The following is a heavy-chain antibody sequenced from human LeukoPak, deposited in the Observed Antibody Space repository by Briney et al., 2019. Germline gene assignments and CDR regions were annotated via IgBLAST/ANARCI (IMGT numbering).Heavy chain of an antibody. CDR3: ARDYTDYYDSRGYTYYFDY. D-gene: IGHD3-22*01. V-gene: IGHV3-21*01. CDR1: GFTFSSYS. J-gene: IGHJ4*02. Sequence: GRSLILSCAASGFTFSSYSMNWVRQAPGKGLEWVSSISGSSSYISSADSVKGRFTISRDNAKNSLYLQMNSLRAEDTAMYYCARDYTDYYDSRGYTYYFDYWGQGTLVTVSS. CDR2: ISGSSSYI.